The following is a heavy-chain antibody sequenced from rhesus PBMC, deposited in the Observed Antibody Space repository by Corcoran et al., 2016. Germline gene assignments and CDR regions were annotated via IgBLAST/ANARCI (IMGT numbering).Heavy chain of an antibody. V-gene: IGHV3-54*02. CDR2: ISHDGSKK. CDR1: GFTFSSYG. D-gene: IGHD5-42*01. J-gene: IGHJ4*01. CDR3: ARDPGYSGYRSFDY. Sequence: EVQLVESGGGLVQPGGSLRLSCAASGFTFSSYGLHWVRQAPGKGLGWVAVISHDGSKKYYADSLKDRFTISRDNSKNMLYLQMNNLKLEDTAVYYCARDPGYSGYRSFDYWGQGVLVTVSS.